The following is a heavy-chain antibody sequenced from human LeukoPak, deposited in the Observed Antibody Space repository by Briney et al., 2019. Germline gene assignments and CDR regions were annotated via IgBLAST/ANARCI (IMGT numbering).Heavy chain of an antibody. CDR1: GYTFTSYG. Sequence: ASVKVSCKASGYTFTSYGISWVRQAPGHGLEWMGWISAYNGNTNYAQKLQGRVTMTTDTSTSKAYMELRSLRSDDTAVYYCARNYYDSSGPDAPNDYWGQGTLVTVSS. CDR3: ARNYYDSSGPDAPNDY. D-gene: IGHD3-22*01. V-gene: IGHV1-18*01. J-gene: IGHJ4*02. CDR2: ISAYNGNT.